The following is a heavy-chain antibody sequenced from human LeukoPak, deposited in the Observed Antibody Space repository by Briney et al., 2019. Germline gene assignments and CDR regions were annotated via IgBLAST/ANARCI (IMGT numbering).Heavy chain of an antibody. D-gene: IGHD4-11*01. CDR1: GFTVSSNY. CDR3: ARDPATTIKVPGTFDI. J-gene: IGHJ3*02. V-gene: IGHV3-53*01. CDR2: IYSGGST. Sequence: RGSLRLSCAVSGFTVSSNYMSWVRQAPGKGLEWVSAIYSGGSTFYADSVKGRFTISRDNSKNTVYLQMNNLRAEDTAVYYCARDPATTIKVPGTFDIWGQGTMVTVSS.